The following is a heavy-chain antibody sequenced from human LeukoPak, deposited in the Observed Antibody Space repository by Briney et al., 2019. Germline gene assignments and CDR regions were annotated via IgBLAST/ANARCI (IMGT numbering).Heavy chain of an antibody. D-gene: IGHD6-25*01. CDR1: GYSISSGYY. V-gene: IGHV4-38-2*01. Sequence: SETLSLTCAVSGYSISSGYYWGWIRQPPGKGLEWIGSIYHSGSTYYNPSLKSRVTISVGTSKNQFSLKLSSVTAADTAVYYCARRWGGSGTWFDPWGQGTLVTVSS. CDR3: ARRWGGSGTWFDP. J-gene: IGHJ5*02. CDR2: IYHSGST.